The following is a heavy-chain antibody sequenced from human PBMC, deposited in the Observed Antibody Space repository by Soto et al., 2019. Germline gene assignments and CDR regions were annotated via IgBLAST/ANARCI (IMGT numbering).Heavy chain of an antibody. J-gene: IGHJ5*02. CDR2: MNPNSGNT. CDR1: GYTFTSYD. Sequence: ASVKVSCKASGYTFTSYDINWVRQATGQGLEWMGWMNPNSGNTGYAQKFQGRVTMTRNTSISTAYMELSSLRSEDTAVYYCARVRSSSWQYNWFDPWGQGALVTVSS. V-gene: IGHV1-8*01. CDR3: ARVRSSSWQYNWFDP. D-gene: IGHD6-13*01.